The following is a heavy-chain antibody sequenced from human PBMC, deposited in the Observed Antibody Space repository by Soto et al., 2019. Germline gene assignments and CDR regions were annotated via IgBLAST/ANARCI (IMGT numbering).Heavy chain of an antibody. J-gene: IGHJ5*02. CDR3: ARDELREFDP. V-gene: IGHV1-69*06. D-gene: IGHD1-7*01. Sequence: SVKVSCKASGGTFSSYAISWVRQAPGQGLERMGGIIPIFNTANYTQTFQGREKITEEKSTSTAYMELSSLRSEDTAVYYCARDELREFDPWGQGTLVTVSS. CDR2: IIPIFNTA. CDR1: GGTFSSYA.